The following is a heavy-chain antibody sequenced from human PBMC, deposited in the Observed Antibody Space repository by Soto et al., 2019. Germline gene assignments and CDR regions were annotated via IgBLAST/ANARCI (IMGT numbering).Heavy chain of an antibody. Sequence: LRLSCAASGFTFSSYAMHWVRQAPGKGLEWVAVISYDGSNKYYADSVKGRFTISRDNSKNTLYLQMNSLRAEDTAVYYCARDGWLVPIDPWGQGTLVTVSS. D-gene: IGHD6-19*01. CDR1: GFTFSSYA. J-gene: IGHJ5*02. CDR3: ARDGWLVPIDP. CDR2: ISYDGSNK. V-gene: IGHV3-30-3*01.